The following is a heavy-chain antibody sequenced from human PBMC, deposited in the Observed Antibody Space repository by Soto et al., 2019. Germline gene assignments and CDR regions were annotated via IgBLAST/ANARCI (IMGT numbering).Heavy chain of an antibody. CDR3: ARDNPALVGAIVRYYFDY. V-gene: IGHV1-69*01. CDR1: GGTFSSYA. D-gene: IGHD1-26*01. J-gene: IGHJ4*02. CDR2: IIPIFGTA. Sequence: QVQLVQSGAEVKKPGSSVKVSCKASGGTFSSYAISWVRQAPGQGLEWMGGIIPIFGTANYAQKFQGRVTITADESTSTAYMELSSLRSEDTAVYYCARDNPALVGAIVRYYFDYWGQGTLVTVSS.